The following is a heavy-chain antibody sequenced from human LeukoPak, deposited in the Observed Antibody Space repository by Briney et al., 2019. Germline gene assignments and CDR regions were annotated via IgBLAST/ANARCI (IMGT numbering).Heavy chain of an antibody. J-gene: IGHJ4*02. D-gene: IGHD5-18*01. CDR2: ISYDGSNK. CDR3: AKGRIQLWLQGPPDY. CDR1: GFTFSSYG. V-gene: IGHV3-30*18. Sequence: PGGSLRLSCAASGFTFSSYGMHWVRQAPGKGLEWVAVISYDGSNKYYADSVKGRFTISRDNSKNTLYLQMNSLRAEDTAVYYCAKGRIQLWLQGPPDYWGQGTLVTVSS.